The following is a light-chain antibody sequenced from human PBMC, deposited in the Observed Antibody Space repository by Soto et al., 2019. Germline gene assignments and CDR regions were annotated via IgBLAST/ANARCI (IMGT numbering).Light chain of an antibody. V-gene: IGKV1-5*01. CDR3: QHYNSLPIT. CDR1: QSISSW. Sequence: DIQMTQSPSTLSASVGDRFTITCRASQSISSWLAWYQQKPGKAPNLLIYAASSLQSGVPSRFSGSGSGTDFTFTINSLQPEDIGTYYCQHYNSLPITFGQGTRLEIK. J-gene: IGKJ5*01. CDR2: AAS.